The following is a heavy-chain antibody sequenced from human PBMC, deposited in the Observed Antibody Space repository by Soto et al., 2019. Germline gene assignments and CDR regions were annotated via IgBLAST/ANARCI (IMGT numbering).Heavy chain of an antibody. CDR2: IYYSGST. D-gene: IGHD5-12*01. Sequence: QVQLQESGPGLVKPSQTLSLTCTVSGGSISSDDSYWSWIRQPPGKGLEWIGYIYYSGSTYYNPSLKSRVTISVDTSKNQLSLKLNSVTAADTAVYYCARDRGGYERIDYWGQGTLVIVSS. J-gene: IGHJ4*02. CDR1: GGSISSDDSY. CDR3: ARDRGGYERIDY. V-gene: IGHV4-30-4*01.